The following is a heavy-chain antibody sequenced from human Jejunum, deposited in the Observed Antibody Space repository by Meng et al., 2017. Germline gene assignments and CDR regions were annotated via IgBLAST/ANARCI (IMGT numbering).Heavy chain of an antibody. Sequence: QVQLPQSGPRLVKPSQTLSLTCAISGDSVSSNSAAWNWIRQSPSRGLEWLGRTYYRSKWYNQYAVHVRSRITINPDTSKNQFSLHLDSVTPEDTAVYYCASWRYDHWGQGTLVTVSS. CDR2: TYYRSKWYN. D-gene: IGHD1-1*01. CDR3: ASWRYDH. CDR1: GDSVSSNSAA. J-gene: IGHJ4*02. V-gene: IGHV6-1*01.